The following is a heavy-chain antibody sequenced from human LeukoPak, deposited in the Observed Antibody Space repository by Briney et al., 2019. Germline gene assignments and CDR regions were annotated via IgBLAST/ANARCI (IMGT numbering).Heavy chain of an antibody. D-gene: IGHD2-2*01. CDR3: ARTPLGYCSSTTCRDDY. V-gene: IGHV5-51*01. CDR1: GYSFTTYW. CDR2: IYPGASET. Sequence: GESLKISCKASGYSFTTYWIGWVRQMPGKGLEWMGIIYPGASETRYSPSFQGQVTISADKSISTAYLQWSSLKASDTAMYYCARTPLGYCSSTTCRDDYWGQGTPVTVSS. J-gene: IGHJ4*02.